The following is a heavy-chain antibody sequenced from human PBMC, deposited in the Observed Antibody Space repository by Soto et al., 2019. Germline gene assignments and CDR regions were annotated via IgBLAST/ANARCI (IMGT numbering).Heavy chain of an antibody. CDR3: ATMSQDHSNYGGSGYFDC. CDR1: GGSISSSKW. D-gene: IGHD4-4*01. V-gene: IGHV4-4*02. J-gene: IGHJ4*02. Sequence: QVHLQESGPGLVRPSGTLSLTCAVSGGSISSSKWWSWVRQPPGKGLEWIGESYHSGSTHYNPSLKSRVSISEDKAKNQFSLKLTSVTAADTAVYYCATMSQDHSNYGGSGYFDCWGQGTLVTVSS. CDR2: SYHSGST.